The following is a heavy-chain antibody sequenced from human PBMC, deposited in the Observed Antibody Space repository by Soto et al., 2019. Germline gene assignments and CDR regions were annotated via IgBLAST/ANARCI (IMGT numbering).Heavy chain of an antibody. D-gene: IGHD4-17*01. J-gene: IGHJ4*02. CDR1: GGSISSYY. V-gene: IGHV4-59*01. CDR2: IYYSGST. CDR3: ARLAIGDYYFDY. Sequence: SETLSLTCTVSGGSISSYYWSWIRQPPGKGLEWIGYIYYSGSTNYNPSLKSRVTISVDTSKNQFSLKLSSVTAADTAVYYCARLAIGDYYFDYWGQGTLVTVSS.